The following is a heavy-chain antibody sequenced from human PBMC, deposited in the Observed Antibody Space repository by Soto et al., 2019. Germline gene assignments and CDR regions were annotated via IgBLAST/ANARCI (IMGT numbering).Heavy chain of an antibody. CDR2: ISRSGGST. V-gene: IGHV3-23*01. CDR1: GFTFSSYA. Sequence: EVQLLESGAGLVQPGGSLRLSCAASGFTFSSYAMSWVRQAPGKGLEWVSAISRSGGSTYYADSVKGRFTISRDNSTNTLYVQMNGLTAEDTAVYYWAKGGGDNWFDPWGQGTLVTVSS. CDR3: AKGGGDNWFDP. J-gene: IGHJ5*02. D-gene: IGHD3-16*01.